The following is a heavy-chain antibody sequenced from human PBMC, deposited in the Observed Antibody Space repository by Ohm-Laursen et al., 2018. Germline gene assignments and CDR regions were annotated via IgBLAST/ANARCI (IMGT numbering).Heavy chain of an antibody. D-gene: IGHD2-15*01. CDR2: ISGSGDTT. CDR1: GFTFSNYV. J-gene: IGHJ3*02. CDR3: AKVYYCSGGSCYSWELTNGFDI. V-gene: IGHV3-23*01. Sequence: GSLRLSCTASGFTFSNYVMRWARQAPGKGLEWVSSISGSGDTTHYADSVKGRFTISRDNSKNTLYLQMNSLRAEDTAVYYCAKVYYCSGGSCYSWELTNGFDIWGQGTMVTVSS.